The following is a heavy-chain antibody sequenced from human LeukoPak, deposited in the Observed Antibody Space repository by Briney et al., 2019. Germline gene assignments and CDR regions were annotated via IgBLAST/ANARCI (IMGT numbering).Heavy chain of an antibody. Sequence: GGSLRLSCVASGFTFSSRDWMTWVRQAPGKGLEWVANIKQDGSEKNYVDSVKGRFTISRDNAKNSVDLQMNSLRAEDTAVYYCARDLDYGDPFDYWGQGTLVTVSS. CDR1: GFTFSSRDW. CDR2: IKQDGSEK. CDR3: ARDLDYGDPFDY. D-gene: IGHD4-17*01. J-gene: IGHJ4*02. V-gene: IGHV3-7*01.